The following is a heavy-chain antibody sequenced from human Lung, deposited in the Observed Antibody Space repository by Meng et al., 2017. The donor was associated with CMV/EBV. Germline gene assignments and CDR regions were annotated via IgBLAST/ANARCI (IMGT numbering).Heavy chain of an antibody. CDR3: AKGTNLNGMDV. Sequence: GESLKISCAASGFTFSDYPMSWIRQAPGKGLEWVSYISSSGSTIYYADSVKGRFTISRDNAKNSLYLQMNSLRAEDTAVYFCAKGTNLNGMDVWRQGTAVSVSS. CDR1: GFTFSDYP. CDR2: ISSSGSTI. J-gene: IGHJ6*02. D-gene: IGHD1-14*01. V-gene: IGHV3-11*01.